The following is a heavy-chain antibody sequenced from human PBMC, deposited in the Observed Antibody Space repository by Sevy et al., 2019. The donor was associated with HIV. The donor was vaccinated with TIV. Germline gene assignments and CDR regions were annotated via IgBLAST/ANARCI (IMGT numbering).Heavy chain of an antibody. CDR1: GYTFTSYG. V-gene: IGHV1-18*01. J-gene: IGHJ6*02. CDR2: ISAYNGNT. CDR3: ARVTDSSGYYYLYYYYYYGMDV. D-gene: IGHD3-22*01. Sequence: ASVKVSCKASGYTFTSYGISWVRQAPGQGLEWMGWISAYNGNTNYAQKLQGRVTMTTDTSTSTAYMELRSLRSDDTAVYYCARVTDSSGYYYLYYYYYYGMDVWGQGTTVTVSS.